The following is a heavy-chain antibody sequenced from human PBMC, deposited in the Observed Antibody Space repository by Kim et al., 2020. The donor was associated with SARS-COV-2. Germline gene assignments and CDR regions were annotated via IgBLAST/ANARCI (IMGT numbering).Heavy chain of an antibody. CDR3: ARNDSFNWGSCYYYGM. Sequence: GGSLRLSCTASGFTFSSYAMSWVRQAPGQGLEWVSDISDGGTRTYYADSVKGRFTISRDNSKNTLYLQMTGLRAEATAVYYCARNDSFNWGSCYYYGM. J-gene: IGHJ6*01. CDR1: GFTFSSYA. D-gene: IGHD3-16*01. V-gene: IGHV3-23*01. CDR2: ISDGGTRT.